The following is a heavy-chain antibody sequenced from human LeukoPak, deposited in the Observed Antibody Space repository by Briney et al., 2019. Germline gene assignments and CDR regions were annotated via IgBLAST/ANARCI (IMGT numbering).Heavy chain of an antibody. CDR3: ARDNLITMVRGVLDY. D-gene: IGHD3-10*01. CDR2: ISSSSSYI. Sequence: GGSLRLSCAASGFTFSSYSMNWVRQAPGKGLEWVSSISSSSSYIYYADSVKGRFTISRDNAKNSLYLQMNSLRAEDTAVYYCARDNLITMVRGVLDYWGQGTLVTVSS. J-gene: IGHJ4*02. V-gene: IGHV3-21*01. CDR1: GFTFSSYS.